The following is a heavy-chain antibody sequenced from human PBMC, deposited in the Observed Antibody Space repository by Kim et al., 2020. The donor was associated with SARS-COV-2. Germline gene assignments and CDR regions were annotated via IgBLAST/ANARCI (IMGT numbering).Heavy chain of an antibody. CDR2: IYHSGST. J-gene: IGHJ6*02. CDR1: GYSISSGYY. D-gene: IGHD3-10*01. Sequence: SETLSLTCTVSGYSISSGYYWGWIRQPPGKGLEWIGSIYHSGSTYYNPSLKSRVTISVDTSKNQFSLKLSSVTAADTAVYYCAGITMVREEGGEAYYGMDVWGQGTTVTVSS. V-gene: IGHV4-38-2*02. CDR3: AGITMVREEGGEAYYGMDV.